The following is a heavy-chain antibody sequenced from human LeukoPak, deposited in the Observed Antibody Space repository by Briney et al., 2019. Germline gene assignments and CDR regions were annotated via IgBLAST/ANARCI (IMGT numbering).Heavy chain of an antibody. Sequence: GSLRLSCAASGFTFTTYGMHWVRQAPGKGLEWVALIWHDGSSEYYAESVKGRFSISRDTSKNTVYLQMNSLRAEDTAMYHCARDRLSSSQDNYIDYWGQGTLVTVSS. CDR3: ARDRLSSSQDNYIDY. J-gene: IGHJ4*02. CDR1: GFTFTTYG. CDR2: IWHDGSSE. D-gene: IGHD6-13*01. V-gene: IGHV3-33*01.